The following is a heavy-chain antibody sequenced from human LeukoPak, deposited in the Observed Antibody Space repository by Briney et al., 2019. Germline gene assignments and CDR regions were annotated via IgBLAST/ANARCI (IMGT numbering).Heavy chain of an antibody. CDR2: IIPIFGTA. V-gene: IGHV1-69*13. CDR1: GGTFSSYA. J-gene: IGHJ3*02. CDR3: ARDRELELQGGNAFDI. Sequence: SVKVSCKASGGTFSSYAISWVRQAPGQGLEWMGGIIPIFGTANYAQKFQGRVTITADESTSTAYMELSSLRSEDTAVYYCARDRELELQGGNAFDIWGQGAMVTVSS. D-gene: IGHD1-7*01.